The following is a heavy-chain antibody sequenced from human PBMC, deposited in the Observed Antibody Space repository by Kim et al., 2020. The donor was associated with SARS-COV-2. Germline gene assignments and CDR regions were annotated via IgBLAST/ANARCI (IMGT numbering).Heavy chain of an antibody. V-gene: IGHV1-46*01. Sequence: KSQGRVTMARDTSTSTVYMGLSSLRSEDTAVYYCARRGRYFDWRGDAFDIWGQGTMVTVSS. CDR3: ARRGRYFDWRGDAFDI. J-gene: IGHJ3*02. D-gene: IGHD3-9*01.